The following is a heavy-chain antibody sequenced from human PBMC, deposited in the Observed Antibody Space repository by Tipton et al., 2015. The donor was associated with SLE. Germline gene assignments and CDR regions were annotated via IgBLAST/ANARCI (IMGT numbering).Heavy chain of an antibody. Sequence: LRLSCSVSGGSISRYYWSWIRQPPGKGLEWIGYIYYNGSTNYNPSLKSRVTISVDTSKNQFSLQLNSVTPEDTAFYYCARARLGAYDFWGQGTLVTVSS. D-gene: IGHD3-16*01. J-gene: IGHJ4*02. V-gene: IGHV4-59*12. CDR1: GGSISRYY. CDR2: IYYNGST. CDR3: ARARLGAYDF.